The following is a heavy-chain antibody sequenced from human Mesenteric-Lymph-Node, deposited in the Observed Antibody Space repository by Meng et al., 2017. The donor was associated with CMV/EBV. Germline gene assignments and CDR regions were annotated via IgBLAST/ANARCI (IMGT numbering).Heavy chain of an antibody. CDR3: ARGGFGVYGMDV. CDR2: ISRSGDSI. Sequence: GGSLRLSCAASGFIFRDYYMNWIRQAPGKGLEWLSYISRSGDSIYYADAVKGRFTVSRDNAKNSLYLQISSLRVEDTAVYYCARGGFGVYGMDVWGQGTTVTVSS. D-gene: IGHD2-15*01. CDR1: GFIFRDYY. V-gene: IGHV3-11*01. J-gene: IGHJ6*02.